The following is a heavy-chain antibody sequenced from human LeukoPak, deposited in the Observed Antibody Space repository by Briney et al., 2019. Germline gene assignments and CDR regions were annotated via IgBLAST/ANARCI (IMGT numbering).Heavy chain of an antibody. Sequence: SQTLSLTCTVSGGSISSGSYYWSWIRQPAGKGLEWIGRIYTSGSTNYNPSLKSRVTISVDTSKNQFSLKLSSVTAADTAVYYCANDRSLGFDYWGQGTLITVSS. J-gene: IGHJ4*02. V-gene: IGHV4-61*02. CDR3: ANDRSLGFDY. D-gene: IGHD3-16*01. CDR1: GGSISSGSYY. CDR2: IYTSGST.